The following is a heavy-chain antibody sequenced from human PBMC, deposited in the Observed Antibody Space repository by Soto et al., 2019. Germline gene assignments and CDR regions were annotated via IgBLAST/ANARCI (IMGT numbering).Heavy chain of an antibody. J-gene: IGHJ4*02. CDR2: ISGSGGST. CDR1: GFTFSSYA. V-gene: IGHV3-23*01. D-gene: IGHD3-3*01. Sequence: GGSLRLFCAASGFTFSSYAMSWVRQAPGKGLEWVSAISGSGGSTYYADSVKGRFTISRDNSKNTLYLQMNSLRAEDTAVYYCAKRNDFWSGYYTLDYWGQGTLVTVSS. CDR3: AKRNDFWSGYYTLDY.